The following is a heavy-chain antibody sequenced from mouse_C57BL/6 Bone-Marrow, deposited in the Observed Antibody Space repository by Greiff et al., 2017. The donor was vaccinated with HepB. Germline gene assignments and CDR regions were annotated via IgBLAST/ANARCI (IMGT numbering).Heavy chain of an antibody. Sequence: EVKVVESGGGLVQPGGSLKLSCAASGFTFSDYYMYWVRQTPEKRLEWVAYISNGGGSTYYPDTVKGRFTISRDNAKNTLYLQMSRLKSEDTAMYYCARGSYRGYYAMDYRGQGTSVTVSS. CDR2: ISNGGGST. CDR3: ARGSYRGYYAMDY. V-gene: IGHV5-12*01. J-gene: IGHJ4*01. D-gene: IGHD2-12*01. CDR1: GFTFSDYY.